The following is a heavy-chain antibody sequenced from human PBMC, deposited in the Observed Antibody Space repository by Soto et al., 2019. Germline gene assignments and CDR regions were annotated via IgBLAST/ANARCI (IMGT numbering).Heavy chain of an antibody. CDR1: GVSVSSSSYY. J-gene: IGHJ3*02. CDR3: ARVAGPRDGYAMSASAI. Sequence: QVQLQESGPGLVKPSETLSLTCTVSGVSVSSSSYYWSWIRQPPGEGLEWIGYVYDTGSTKYNPSLKSRVTIAVDTSKNQFSLKLTSVTAADTAVYYCARVAGPRDGYAMSASAIWCQGTMVTVSS. D-gene: IGHD5-12*01. V-gene: IGHV4-61*01. CDR2: VYDTGST.